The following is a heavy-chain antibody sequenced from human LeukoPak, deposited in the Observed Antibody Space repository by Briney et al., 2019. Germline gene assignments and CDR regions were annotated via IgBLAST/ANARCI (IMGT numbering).Heavy chain of an antibody. V-gene: IGHV1-18*01. J-gene: IGHJ3*02. CDR2: ISAYNGNT. D-gene: IGHD3-16*01. CDR3: ARDPLGGARGGGVAAFDI. Sequence: ASVKVSCKASGYTFTSYGISWVRQAPGQGLEWMGWISAYNGNTNYAQKLQGRVTMTTDTSTSTAYMELRSLRSDDTAVYYCARDPLGGARGGGVAAFDIWGQGTMVTVSS. CDR1: GYTFTSYG.